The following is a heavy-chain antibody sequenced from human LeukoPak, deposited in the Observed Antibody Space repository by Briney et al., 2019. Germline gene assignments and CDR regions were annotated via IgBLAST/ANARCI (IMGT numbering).Heavy chain of an antibody. CDR1: GGSFSGYY. Sequence: SETLSLTCAVYGGSFSGYYWSWIRQPPGKGLEWIGEINHSGSTNYNPTLKSRVTISVDTSKNQFSLKLSSVTAADTAVYYCARAGAIRYYYYYMDVWGKGTTVTVSS. J-gene: IGHJ6*03. V-gene: IGHV4-34*01. CDR2: INHSGST. CDR3: ARAGAIRYYYYYMDV. D-gene: IGHD2-2*02.